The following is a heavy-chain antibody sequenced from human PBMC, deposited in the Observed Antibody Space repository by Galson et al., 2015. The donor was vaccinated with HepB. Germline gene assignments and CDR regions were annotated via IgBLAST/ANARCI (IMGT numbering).Heavy chain of an antibody. CDR3: ARGRDWNYPSYDY. Sequence: SCKASGYTFNSYYMHWVRQAPGQGLAWMGIISPSGGSTTYAQKFQGRVTMTRDTSTSPVYMELSSLRSEDTAVSYCARGRDWNYPSYDYWGQGALVTVSS. J-gene: IGHJ4*02. CDR2: ISPSGGST. CDR1: GYTFNSYY. V-gene: IGHV1-46*02. D-gene: IGHD1-7*01.